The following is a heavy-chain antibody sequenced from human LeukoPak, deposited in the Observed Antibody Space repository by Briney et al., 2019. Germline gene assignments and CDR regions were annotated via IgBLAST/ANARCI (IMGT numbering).Heavy chain of an antibody. V-gene: IGHV4-39*07. CDR2: IHYSGST. J-gene: IGHJ4*02. CDR3: ARGEDVSGYRTDC. D-gene: IGHD3-3*01. CDR1: GGSISRNTHY. Sequence: TSETLSLTCSVSGGSISRNTHYCGWIRQPPGKGLEWIGSIHYSGSTYYNPSLKSRVTISVDTSKNQFSLKLSSVTAADTAIYYCARGEDVSGYRTDCWGQGTLVTVSS.